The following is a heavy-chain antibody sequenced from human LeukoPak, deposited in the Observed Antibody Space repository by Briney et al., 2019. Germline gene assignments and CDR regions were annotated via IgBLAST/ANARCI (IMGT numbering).Heavy chain of an antibody. Sequence: PGGSLRLSCVASGISFSSYWMAWVRQAPGKGLEWVANIKYDGTHKFYADSVKGRFTISRDNAKNSLFLEMNSLTADDTAVYFCAPSHDI. CDR2: IKYDGTHK. V-gene: IGHV3-7*01. CDR3: APSHDI. CDR1: GISFSSYW. J-gene: IGHJ3*02.